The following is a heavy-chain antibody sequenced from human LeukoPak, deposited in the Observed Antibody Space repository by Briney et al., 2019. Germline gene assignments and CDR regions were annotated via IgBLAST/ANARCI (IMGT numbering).Heavy chain of an antibody. CDR2: IYYSGNT. D-gene: IGHD2-21*01. V-gene: IGHV4-39*07. Sequence: SETLSLTCTVSDVSISSSNSYWGWIRQPPGKGLEWIGSIYYSGNTYYNPSLKSRVTISVDTSKNQFSLKLSSVTAADTAVYYCARRIGNWFDPWGQGTLVTVSS. CDR3: ARRIGNWFDP. J-gene: IGHJ5*02. CDR1: DVSISSSNSY.